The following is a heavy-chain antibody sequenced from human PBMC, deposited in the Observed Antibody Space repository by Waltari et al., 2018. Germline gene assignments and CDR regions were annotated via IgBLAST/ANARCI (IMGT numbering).Heavy chain of an antibody. Sequence: EVQLLESGGGLVQPGGSLRLSCAASGFTFSSYAMSWVRQAPGQGLELVSAISGSGGSTYYADSVKGRFTISRDNSKNTLYLQMNSLRAEDTAVYYCAKDVSKGGWLVPRYFDYWGQGTLVTVSS. CDR2: ISGSGGST. CDR1: GFTFSSYA. J-gene: IGHJ4*02. D-gene: IGHD6-19*01. CDR3: AKDVSKGGWLVPRYFDY. V-gene: IGHV3-23*01.